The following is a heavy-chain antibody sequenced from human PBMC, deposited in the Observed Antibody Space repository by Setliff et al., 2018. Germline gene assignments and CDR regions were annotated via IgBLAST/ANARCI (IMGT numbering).Heavy chain of an antibody. V-gene: IGHV4-38-2*02. CDR2: MYHSGSV. CDR3: ARDLGGGVSNLYYYYYGMDV. D-gene: IGHD6-13*01. J-gene: IGHJ6*02. Sequence: TSETLSLTCTVSGYWGWIRQPPGKGLEWIGNMYHSGSVYYNPSLKSRVTISVDTSKNQFSLKVTSVTAADTAVYYCARDLGGGVSNLYYYYYGMDVWGQGTTVTVSS. CDR1: GY.